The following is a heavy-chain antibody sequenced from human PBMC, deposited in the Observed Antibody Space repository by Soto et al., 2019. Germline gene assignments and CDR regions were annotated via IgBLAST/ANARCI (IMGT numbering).Heavy chain of an antibody. Sequence: GGSLRLSCAASGFTFSSYGMHWVRQAPGKGLEWVAVISYDGSNKYYADSVKGRFTISRDNSKNTLYLQMNSLRAEDTAAYYCATLKRWLHGFDAFDIWGQGTMVTVSS. V-gene: IGHV3-30*03. CDR2: ISYDGSNK. D-gene: IGHD5-12*01. J-gene: IGHJ3*02. CDR1: GFTFSSYG. CDR3: ATLKRWLHGFDAFDI.